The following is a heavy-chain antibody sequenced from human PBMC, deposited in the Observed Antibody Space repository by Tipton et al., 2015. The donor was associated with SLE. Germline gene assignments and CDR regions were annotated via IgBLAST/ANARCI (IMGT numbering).Heavy chain of an antibody. CDR3: ARRPSGFTIPGAWFDP. CDR2: IYPGDSDT. CDR1: GYSFTTYW. Sequence: QLVQSGAEVKKPGESLKISCKGSGYSFTTYWIGWVRQMPGKGLEWMGNIYPGDSDTRYSPSFQGQVTISADNSISTAYLQWSSLKASDTAMYYCARRPSGFTIPGAWFDPWGQGTLVTVSS. D-gene: IGHD3-9*01. V-gene: IGHV5-51*03. J-gene: IGHJ5*02.